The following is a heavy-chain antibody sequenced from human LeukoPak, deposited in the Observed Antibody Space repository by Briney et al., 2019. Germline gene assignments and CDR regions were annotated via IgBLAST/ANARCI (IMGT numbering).Heavy chain of an antibody. CDR2: ISSSSSYI. D-gene: IGHD3-10*01. CDR3: ARDPSLPVLLPHWFDP. CDR1: GFTFSGSA. V-gene: IGHV3-21*01. J-gene: IGHJ5*02. Sequence: PGGSLRLSCAASGFTFSGSAMHWVRQASGKGLEWVSSISSSSSYIYYADSVKGRFTISRDNAKNSLYLQMNSLRAEDTAVYYCARDPSLPVLLPHWFDPWGQGTLVTVSS.